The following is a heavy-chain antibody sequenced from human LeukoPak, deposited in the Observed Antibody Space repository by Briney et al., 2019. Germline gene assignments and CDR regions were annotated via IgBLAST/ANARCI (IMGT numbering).Heavy chain of an antibody. CDR3: VIIGCYRGVCHFDV. J-gene: IGHJ3*01. CDR2: ISSSAI. D-gene: IGHD2-21*01. V-gene: IGHV3-48*01. CDR1: GFSFTSYG. Sequence: GGSLRPSCATSGFSFTSYGINWVRQAPGKGLEWVAYISSSAILYADSVKGRFTISRDTARNSLYLEMNSLRAEDTALYYCVIIGCYRGVCHFDVWGQGTMVSVSS.